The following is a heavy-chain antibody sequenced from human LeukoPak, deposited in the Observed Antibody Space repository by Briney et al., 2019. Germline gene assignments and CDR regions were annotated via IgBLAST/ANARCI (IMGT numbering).Heavy chain of an antibody. CDR2: IGSSSSYI. V-gene: IGHV3-21*01. CDR1: GFTFSSYS. J-gene: IGHJ4*02. Sequence: GGSLRLSCAASGFTFSSYSMNWVRQAPGKGLEWVSSIGSSSSYIYYADSVKGRFTISRDNAKNSLYLQMNSLRAEDTAVYYCARVPDYDFWSGRQTDFDYWGQGTLVTVSS. D-gene: IGHD3-3*01. CDR3: ARVPDYDFWSGRQTDFDY.